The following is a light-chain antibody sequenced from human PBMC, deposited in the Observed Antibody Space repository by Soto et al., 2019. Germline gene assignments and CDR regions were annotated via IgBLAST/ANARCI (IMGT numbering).Light chain of an antibody. CDR1: QSISSW. CDR3: QKYSDAPRT. V-gene: IGKV1-5*01. Sequence: DIQGSRSPSTLDASVGDRVTITCRSSQSISSWLAWYQQKPGKAPKLLIYDASSLESGVPSRFSGSGSGTEFTLTIISRLDHEDSAYYSRQKYSDAPRTFGQGTKVDIK. CDR2: DAS. J-gene: IGKJ1*01.